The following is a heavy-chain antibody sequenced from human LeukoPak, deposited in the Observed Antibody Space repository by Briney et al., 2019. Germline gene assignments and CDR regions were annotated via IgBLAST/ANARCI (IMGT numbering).Heavy chain of an antibody. J-gene: IGHJ6*04. D-gene: IGHD5-18*01. Sequence: KPGGSLRLSCAASGVSFSSYDMNWVRQAPGKGLEWVSYISRSSSHIYYADSVRGRFTISRDNAESSLYLQMHSLRAEDTALYYRATDDAETARASGMDVWGKGTMVTVSS. CDR2: ISRSSSHI. CDR3: ATDDAETARASGMDV. V-gene: IGHV3-21*01. CDR1: GVSFSSYD.